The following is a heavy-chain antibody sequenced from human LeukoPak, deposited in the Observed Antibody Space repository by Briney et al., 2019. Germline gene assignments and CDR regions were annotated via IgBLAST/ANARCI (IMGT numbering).Heavy chain of an antibody. V-gene: IGHV1-2*02. Sequence: ASVKVSCKASGYTLTGYYIHWVRPAPGQGLEWMGWINPNSGGTNYAQKVQGRVTMTRDTSISTAYMELSRLRSDDTAVYYCASGSYYPRRAFDIWGQGKMVTVSS. CDR3: ASGSYYPRRAFDI. J-gene: IGHJ3*02. D-gene: IGHD1-26*01. CDR1: GYTLTGYY. CDR2: INPNSGGT.